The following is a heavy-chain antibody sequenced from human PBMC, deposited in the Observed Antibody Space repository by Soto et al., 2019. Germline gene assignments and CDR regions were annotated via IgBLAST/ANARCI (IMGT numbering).Heavy chain of an antibody. CDR3: ARAYYDSSGYYGWFDP. V-gene: IGHV1-18*01. D-gene: IGHD3-22*01. J-gene: IGHJ5*02. CDR1: GYTFTSYG. Sequence: ASVKVSCKASGYTFTSYGISWVRQAPGQGLEWMGWISAYNGNTNYAQKLQGRVTMTTDTSTSTAYMELRSLRSDDTAVYYCARAYYDSSGYYGWFDPWGQGTLVTVSS. CDR2: ISAYNGNT.